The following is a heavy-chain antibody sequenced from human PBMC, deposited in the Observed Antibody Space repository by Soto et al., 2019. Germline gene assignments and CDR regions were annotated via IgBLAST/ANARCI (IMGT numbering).Heavy chain of an antibody. CDR3: ARVVGTSPRYYYGMDV. D-gene: IGHD6-6*01. J-gene: IGHJ6*02. V-gene: IGHV4-30-2*01. CDR1: GGSRSSSGYS. CDR2: IYHSGNT. Sequence: SATLGVTWAVSGGSRSSSGYSWRWIRQPPGKGLEWIGYIYHSGNTYYNPSLKSRVTISMATSKKQFFLELSSVTAADTAVYYCARVVGTSPRYYYGMDVWGQGTTVTSP.